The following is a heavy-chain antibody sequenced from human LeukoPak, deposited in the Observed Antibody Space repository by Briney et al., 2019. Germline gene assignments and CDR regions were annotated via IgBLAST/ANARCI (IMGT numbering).Heavy chain of an antibody. V-gene: IGHV1-69*13. CDR2: VIPIFGTA. CDR1: GGTFSSYA. J-gene: IGHJ4*02. D-gene: IGHD5-12*01. CDR3: ARGMGATIQYYFDY. Sequence: ASVKVSCKASGGTFSSYAISWVRQAPGQGLEWMGGVIPIFGTANFAQKFQGRVTITADESTSTAYMELSSLRSEDTAVYYCARGMGATIQYYFDYWGQGTLVTVSS.